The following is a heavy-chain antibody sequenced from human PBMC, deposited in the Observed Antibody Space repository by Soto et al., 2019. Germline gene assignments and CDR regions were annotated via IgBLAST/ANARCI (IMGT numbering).Heavy chain of an antibody. CDR3: ATRSGGGGAFDF. CDR2: IGRSGTTT. J-gene: IGHJ3*01. Sequence: EVQLVESGGGLVLPGGSLRLSCSASGLTFSNYEMNWVRQAPGKGLEWVSYIGRSGTTTYYADSLKGRFTISRDNAKNSLYLQMNSLRAEDTAVDDCATRSGGGGAFDFWGQGTMVTVSS. CDR1: GLTFSNYE. D-gene: IGHD3-10*01. V-gene: IGHV3-48*03.